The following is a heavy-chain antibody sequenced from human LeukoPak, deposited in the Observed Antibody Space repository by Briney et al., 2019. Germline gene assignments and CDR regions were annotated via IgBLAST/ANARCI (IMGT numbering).Heavy chain of an antibody. CDR2: INWNGGST. CDR3: ARAAHYGDYALVKYYFDY. J-gene: IGHJ4*02. V-gene: IGHV3-20*04. CDR1: GFILDDYG. Sequence: GGSLRLSCAAPGFILDDYGMNWVRQAPGKGLEWVSGINWNGGSTGYADSVKGRFTISRDSAKNSLYLQMNSLRAEDTALYYCARAAHYGDYALVKYYFDYWGQGTLVTVSA. D-gene: IGHD4-17*01.